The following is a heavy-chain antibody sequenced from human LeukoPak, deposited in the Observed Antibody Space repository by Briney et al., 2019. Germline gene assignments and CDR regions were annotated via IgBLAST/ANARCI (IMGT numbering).Heavy chain of an antibody. J-gene: IGHJ6*02. CDR2: MNPNSGNT. CDR1: GYTFTSFD. Sequence: ASVKVSCKASGYTFTSFDINWVRQATGQGLEWMGWMNPNSGNTGYEQKFQGRVTMTRNTSISTAYMELSSLGSEDTAVYYCARGISSGWKTPSAADYYYYYGMDVWGQGTTVIVS. D-gene: IGHD6-19*01. V-gene: IGHV1-8*01. CDR3: ARGISSGWKTPSAADYYYYYGMDV.